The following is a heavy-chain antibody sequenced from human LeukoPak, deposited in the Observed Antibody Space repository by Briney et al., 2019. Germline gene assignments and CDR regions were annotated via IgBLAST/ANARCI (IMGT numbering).Heavy chain of an antibody. Sequence: SETLSLTCTVSGGSISSGSYYWSWIRQPPGKGLEWIGYIYYSGSTNYNPSLKSRVTISVDTSKNQFSLKLSSVTAAYTAVYYCARSDSGYDLSFDYWGQGTLVTVSS. J-gene: IGHJ4*02. V-gene: IGHV4-61*01. CDR3: ARSDSGYDLSFDY. CDR2: IYYSGST. CDR1: GGSISSGSYY. D-gene: IGHD5-12*01.